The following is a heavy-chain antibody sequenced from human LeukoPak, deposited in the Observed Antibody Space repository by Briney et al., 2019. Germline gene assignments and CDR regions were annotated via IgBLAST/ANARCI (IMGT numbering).Heavy chain of an antibody. Sequence: PSQTLSLTCAVSGGSISSDGYSWSWIRQPPGTGLEWIGCIYYSGSTYYNPSLKSRITISVDTSKNQFSLKLSSVTAADTAVYYCARSGYSNTPHYYSLDVWGKGTTVTVSS. V-gene: IGHV4-30-4*07. CDR2: IYYSGST. J-gene: IGHJ6*03. CDR3: ARSGYSNTPHYYSLDV. CDR1: GGSISSDGYS. D-gene: IGHD6-13*01.